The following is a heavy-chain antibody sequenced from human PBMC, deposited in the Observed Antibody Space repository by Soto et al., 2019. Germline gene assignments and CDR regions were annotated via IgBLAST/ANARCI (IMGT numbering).Heavy chain of an antibody. CDR2: INPYSGGA. V-gene: IGHV1-2*02. CDR1: GGTFSNHA. Sequence: ASVKVSCKASGGTFSNHAISWVRQAPGQGLEWMGWINPYSGGADYAQSFQGRVTMTRDTSISTVYMELSRLRFDDTAVYYCARGIRGSYYNPPLDTWGQGTVVTVSS. D-gene: IGHD3-10*01. CDR3: ARGIRGSYYNPPLDT. J-gene: IGHJ5*02.